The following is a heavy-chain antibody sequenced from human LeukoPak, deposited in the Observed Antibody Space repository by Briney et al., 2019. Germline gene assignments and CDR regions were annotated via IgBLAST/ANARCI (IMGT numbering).Heavy chain of an antibody. Sequence: SETLSLTCTVSGASISSGGYHWSWIRQPPGKGLEWIGYSGNTDYNPSLKSRVTISVDTSKNQFSLKLSSVTAADTAVYYCARLGYSYGSDWYFDFWGRGTLVTVSS. D-gene: IGHD5-18*01. CDR2: SGNT. CDR1: GASISSGGYH. V-gene: IGHV4-30-4*01. J-gene: IGHJ2*01. CDR3: ARLGYSYGSDWYFDF.